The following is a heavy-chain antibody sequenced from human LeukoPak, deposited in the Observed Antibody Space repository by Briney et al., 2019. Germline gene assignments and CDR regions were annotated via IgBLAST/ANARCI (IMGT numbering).Heavy chain of an antibody. Sequence: PGRSLRLSCAASGFTFSNYGMHWVRQAPGKGLEWVAVIPYDGSNKYYADSVKGRFAISRDNSKNTLYLQMNSLRAEDTAVYYCAKAYGYCTTTSCSHEEFDYWGQGTLVTVSS. D-gene: IGHD2-2*01. J-gene: IGHJ4*02. V-gene: IGHV3-30*18. CDR3: AKAYGYCTTTSCSHEEFDY. CDR2: IPYDGSNK. CDR1: GFTFSNYG.